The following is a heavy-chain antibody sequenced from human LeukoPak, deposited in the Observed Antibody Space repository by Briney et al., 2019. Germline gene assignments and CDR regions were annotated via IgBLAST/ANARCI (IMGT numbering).Heavy chain of an antibody. J-gene: IGHJ4*02. D-gene: IGHD3-22*01. V-gene: IGHV3-30-3*01. Sequence: GGSLRLSCAASGFTFSSYAMHWVRQAPGKGLEWVAVISYDGSNKYYADSVEGRFTISRDNSKNTLYPQMNSLRAEDTAVYYCASSYDSSGYYVWDYWGQGTLVTVSS. CDR3: ASSYDSSGYYVWDY. CDR2: ISYDGSNK. CDR1: GFTFSSYA.